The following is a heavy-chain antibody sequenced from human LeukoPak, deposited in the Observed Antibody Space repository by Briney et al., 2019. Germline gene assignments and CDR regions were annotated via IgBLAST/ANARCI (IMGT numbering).Heavy chain of an antibody. D-gene: IGHD4-17*01. CDR3: ARGDGDFDY. J-gene: IGHJ4*02. Sequence: ASVKVSCKASGYTFTGYYMHWVRQTPGQGLEWMGWINPNSGGTTYAQKFQGRVTMTRDMSTSTVYMELSSLRSEDTAVYYCARGDGDFDYWGQGTLVTVSS. V-gene: IGHV1-2*02. CDR1: GYTFTGYY. CDR2: INPNSGGT.